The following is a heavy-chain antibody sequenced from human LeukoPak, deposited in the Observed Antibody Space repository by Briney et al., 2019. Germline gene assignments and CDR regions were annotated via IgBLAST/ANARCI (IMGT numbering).Heavy chain of an antibody. V-gene: IGHV4-4*07. CDR2: IYTSGST. D-gene: IGHD6-25*01. CDR3: ARAGGVKTAALDLDY. Sequence: SETLSLTCTVSGGSISSYYWSWIRQPAGKGLEWIGRIYTSGSTNYNPSLKSRVTMSLDTSKNQFSLKLSSVTAADTAVYYCARAGGVKTAALDLDYWGQGTLVTVSS. CDR1: GGSISSYY. J-gene: IGHJ4*02.